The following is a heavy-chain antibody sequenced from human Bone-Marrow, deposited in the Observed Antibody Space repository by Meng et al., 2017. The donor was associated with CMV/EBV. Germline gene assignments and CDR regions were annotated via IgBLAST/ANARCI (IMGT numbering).Heavy chain of an antibody. J-gene: IGHJ4*02. D-gene: IGHD3-3*01. CDR3: ARVKQYYDFWSGYYTSFLFDY. CDR2: INHSGST. CDR1: GGSFSGYY. Sequence: GSLRLSCAVYGGSFSGYYWSWIRQPPGKGLEWIGEINHSGSTNYNPSLKSRVTISVDTSKNQFSLKLSSVTAADTAVYYCARVKQYYDFWSGYYTSFLFDYWGQGTLVTVSS. V-gene: IGHV4-34*01.